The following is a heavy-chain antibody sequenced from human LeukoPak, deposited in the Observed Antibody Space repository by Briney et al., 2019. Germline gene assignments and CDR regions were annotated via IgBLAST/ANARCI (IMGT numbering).Heavy chain of an antibody. D-gene: IGHD2-2*01. J-gene: IGHJ4*02. CDR1: GGSFSGYY. V-gene: IGHV4-34*01. CDR2: INHSGST. Sequence: PSETLSLTCAVYGGSFSGYYWSWIRQPPGKGLEWIGEINHSGSTNHNPSLKSRVTISVDTSKNQFSLKLSSVTAADTAVYYCARGLLGWCSSTSCYGKVTHFDYWGQGTLVTVSS. CDR3: ARGLLGWCSSTSCYGKVTHFDY.